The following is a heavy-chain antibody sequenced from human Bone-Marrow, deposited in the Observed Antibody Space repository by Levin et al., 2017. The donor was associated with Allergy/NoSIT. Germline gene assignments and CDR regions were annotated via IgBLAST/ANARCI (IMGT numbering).Heavy chain of an antibody. Sequence: GESLKISCKASGYTFTSYAMNWVRQAPGQGLEWMGWINTNTGNPTYAQGFTGRFVFSLDTSVSTAYLQISSLKAEDTAVYYCARDGPGITMVQGMDYWGQGTLVTVSS. D-gene: IGHD3-10*01. V-gene: IGHV7-4-1*02. CDR3: ARDGPGITMVQGMDY. CDR1: GYTFTSYA. J-gene: IGHJ4*02. CDR2: INTNTGNP.